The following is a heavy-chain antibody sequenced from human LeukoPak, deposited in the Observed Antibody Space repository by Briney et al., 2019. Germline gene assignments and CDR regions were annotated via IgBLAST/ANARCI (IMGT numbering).Heavy chain of an antibody. Sequence: SETLSLTCTVSGGSISSGSYYWSWIRQPPGKGLEWIGEIDHIGSTNYNPSLKTRVTISIDTPKNQFSLQLSSVTAADKAVYYCSSQQIYVDTAMVDYFDYWGRGNLVTVSS. D-gene: IGHD5-18*01. V-gene: IGHV4-61*01. J-gene: IGHJ4*02. CDR1: GGSISSGSYY. CDR2: IDHIGST. CDR3: SSQQIYVDTAMVDYFDY.